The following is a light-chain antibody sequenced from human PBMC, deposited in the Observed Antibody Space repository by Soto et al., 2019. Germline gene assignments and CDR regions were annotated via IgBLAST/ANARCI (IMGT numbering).Light chain of an antibody. J-gene: IGKJ5*01. Sequence: ILMTQSPANLSMLSGETTTLACRSSQSVSSNLAWYQQKPGQAPRLLIYGASTRATGIPARFSGSGSGTEFTPTISSLQSQDFAVYYCQQYNNWPPITFGQGTRLEIK. CDR1: QSVSSN. CDR2: GAS. CDR3: QQYNNWPPIT. V-gene: IGKV3-15*01.